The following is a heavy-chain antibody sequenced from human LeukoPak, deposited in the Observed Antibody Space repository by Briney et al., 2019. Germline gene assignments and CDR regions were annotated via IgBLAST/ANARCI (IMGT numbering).Heavy chain of an antibody. D-gene: IGHD2-15*01. CDR2: VIGSGDKT. CDR1: GFTFSNYA. Sequence: GGSLRLSCAASGFTFSNYAMNWVRQAPGKGLEWVSAVIGSGDKTKYADSVKGRFTISRDNSKNTLYLQMNSLGAEDTSVYYCAKVRCSGGTCYLDHFDYWGQGTLVTVSS. CDR3: AKVRCSGGTCYLDHFDY. J-gene: IGHJ4*02. V-gene: IGHV3-23*01.